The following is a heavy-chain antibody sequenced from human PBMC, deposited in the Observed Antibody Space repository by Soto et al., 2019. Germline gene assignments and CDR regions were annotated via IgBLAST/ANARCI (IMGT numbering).Heavy chain of an antibody. CDR1: GFTFSTYG. V-gene: IGHV3-30*18. D-gene: IGHD3-22*01. CDR3: AKEQLAMTVVVADYFDS. Sequence: QVQLVESGGGVVRPGKSLRLSCAASGFTFSTYGIHWVRQAPDKGLEWVALISYDGGSKYYGDSVKGRFIISRDNSHNTVSLQMNSLRADDTAVYFCAKEQLAMTVVVADYFDSWGQGTLVTVSS. CDR2: ISYDGGSK. J-gene: IGHJ4*02.